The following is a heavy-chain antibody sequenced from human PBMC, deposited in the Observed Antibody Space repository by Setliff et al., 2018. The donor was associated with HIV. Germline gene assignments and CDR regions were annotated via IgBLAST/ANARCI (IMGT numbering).Heavy chain of an antibody. V-gene: IGHV3-23*01. CDR2: ISGGGGST. CDR3: ARDRPLGGYYSSSTHDAFDI. CDR1: GFTFSNYA. Sequence: LRLSCAASGFTFSNYAMSWVRQAPGKGLEWVSTISGGGGSTYYADSVEGRFTISRDNSKNTLHLQMHSLRAEDTALYYCARDRPLGGYYSSSTHDAFDIWGQGTLVTVSS. J-gene: IGHJ3*02. D-gene: IGHD3-22*01.